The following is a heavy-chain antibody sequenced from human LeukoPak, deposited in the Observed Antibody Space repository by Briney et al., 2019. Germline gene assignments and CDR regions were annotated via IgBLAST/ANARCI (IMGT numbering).Heavy chain of an antibody. D-gene: IGHD3-3*01. Sequence: GGSLRLSCAASGFTFSSYAMSWVRQAPGKGLEWVSAISGSGGSTYYADSVKGRVTISRDNSKNTLYLQMNSLRAEDTAVYYCAKDKVYDFWSGYPYFDYWGQGTLVTVSS. J-gene: IGHJ4*02. CDR3: AKDKVYDFWSGYPYFDY. V-gene: IGHV3-23*01. CDR1: GFTFSSYA. CDR2: ISGSGGST.